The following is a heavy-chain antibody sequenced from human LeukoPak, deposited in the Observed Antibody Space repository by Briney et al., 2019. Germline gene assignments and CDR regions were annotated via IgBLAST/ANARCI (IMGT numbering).Heavy chain of an antibody. V-gene: IGHV3-23*01. Sequence: GGSLRLSCAASGLTFSSYAMNWVRQAPGKGLEWVSTISGSGGSTYYADSVKGRFTISRDNSKNTLYLQMNSLRAEDTAVYYCAKVVVPDDYYYYYGMDVWGQGTTVTVSS. J-gene: IGHJ6*02. CDR1: GLTFSSYA. D-gene: IGHD2-2*01. CDR2: ISGSGGST. CDR3: AKVVVPDDYYYYYGMDV.